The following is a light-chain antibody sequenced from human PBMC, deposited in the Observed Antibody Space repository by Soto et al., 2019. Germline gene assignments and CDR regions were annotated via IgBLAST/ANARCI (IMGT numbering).Light chain of an antibody. CDR3: QQYGSSPPGGIT. CDR2: KAS. J-gene: IGKJ5*01. Sequence: DIQMTQSPSTLSASVGDRVTITCRASQSISSWLAWYQQKPGKAPKLLIYKASSLESGVPSRFSGSGSGTEFTLTISSLQPDDFAVYYCQQYGSSPPGGITFGQGTRLEIK. V-gene: IGKV1-5*03. CDR1: QSISSW.